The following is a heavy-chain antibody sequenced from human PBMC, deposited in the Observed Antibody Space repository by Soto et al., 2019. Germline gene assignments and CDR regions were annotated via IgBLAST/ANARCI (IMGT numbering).Heavy chain of an antibody. J-gene: IGHJ4*02. CDR3: ARDLDGSGSYSPVGAR. CDR2: ISSSGSTI. CDR1: GFTFSDYY. Sequence: GGSLRLSCAASGFTFSDYYMSWIRQAPGKGLEWVSYISSSGSTIYYADSVKGRFTISRDNAKNSLYLQMNSLRAEDTAVYYCARDLDGSGSYSPVGARWGQGTLVTVSS. D-gene: IGHD3-10*01. V-gene: IGHV3-11*01.